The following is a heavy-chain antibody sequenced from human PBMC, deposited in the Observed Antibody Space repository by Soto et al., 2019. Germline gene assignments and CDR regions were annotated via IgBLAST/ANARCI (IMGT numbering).Heavy chain of an antibody. CDR1: GFSLSTSGVG. J-gene: IGHJ4*02. CDR3: AHRLGDGYTLNYYFDY. CDR2: IYWNDDK. Sequence: QITLKESGPTLVKPTQTLTLTCTFSGFSLSTSGVGVGWIRQPPGKALEWLALIYWNDDKRYSPSLKSRLTITKDTSKNQVVLTMTNMDPVDTATYYRAHRLGDGYTLNYYFDYWGQGTLVTVSS. D-gene: IGHD5-12*01. V-gene: IGHV2-5*01.